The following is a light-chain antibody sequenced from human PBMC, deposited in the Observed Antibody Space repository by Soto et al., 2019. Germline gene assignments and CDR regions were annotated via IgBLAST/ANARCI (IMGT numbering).Light chain of an antibody. CDR2: GAS. Sequence: EIVLTQSPGTLSLSPGERATLSCRASQSVSSSSLAWYQQKPCQAPRLLIYGASSRATGIPDRFSGSGSGTAFTLTISRLAPEDFAVFYCQQYGSSPYTFGQGTKLEIK. V-gene: IGKV3-20*01. CDR1: QSVSSSS. J-gene: IGKJ2*01. CDR3: QQYGSSPYT.